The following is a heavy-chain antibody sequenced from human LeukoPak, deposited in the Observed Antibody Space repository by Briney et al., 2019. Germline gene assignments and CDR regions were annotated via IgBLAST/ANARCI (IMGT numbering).Heavy chain of an antibody. J-gene: IGHJ4*02. D-gene: IGHD2-8*02. CDR2: IGYTGTNT. Sequence: GGSLRLSCAASGFNFSSFGMHWVRQAPGEGLEWVAYIGYTGTNTYYADSVKGRFTISRDNSKNTVHLQMNSLRAADTALYSCARDLTGKYYIAYWEQGTLVTVSS. V-gene: IGHV3-30*02. CDR1: GFNFSSFG. CDR3: ARDLTGKYYIAY.